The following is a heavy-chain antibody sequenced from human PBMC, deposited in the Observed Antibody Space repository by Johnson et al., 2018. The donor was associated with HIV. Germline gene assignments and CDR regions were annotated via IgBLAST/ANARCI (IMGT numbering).Heavy chain of an antibody. CDR3: AKEDLGYSYAFDI. CDR1: GFTVSSNY. D-gene: IGHD5-18*01. V-gene: IGHV3-66*01. Sequence: VQLVESGGGFVQPGGSLRLSCAASGFTVSSNYMSWVRQAPGKGLEWVSVIYSGGSTYYADSVKGRFTISRDNSKNTLYLQMNSLRAEDTAVYYCAKEDLGYSYAFDIWGQGTMVTVSS. CDR2: IYSGGST. J-gene: IGHJ3*02.